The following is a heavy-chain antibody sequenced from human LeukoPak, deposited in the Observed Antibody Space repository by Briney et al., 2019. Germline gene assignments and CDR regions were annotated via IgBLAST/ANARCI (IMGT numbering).Heavy chain of an antibody. CDR1: GGSVSSGSYY. Sequence: PSETLSLTCIVSGGSVSSGSYYWSWIRQPPGKGLEWIGFIYYSGSTYYNPSLKSRVTISVDTSKNQFSLKLSSVTAADTAVYYCASYDSSGYYTEIDYWGQGTLVTVSS. D-gene: IGHD3-22*01. V-gene: IGHV4-30-4*08. CDR3: ASYDSSGYYTEIDY. CDR2: IYYSGST. J-gene: IGHJ4*02.